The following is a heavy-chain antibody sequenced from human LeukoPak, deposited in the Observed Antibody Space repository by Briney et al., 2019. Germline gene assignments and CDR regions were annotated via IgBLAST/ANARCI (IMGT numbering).Heavy chain of an antibody. CDR2: IYHSGST. Sequence: PSETLSLTCAVSGYSISSGYYWGWIRQPPGKGLEWIGSIYHSGSTYYNPSLKSRVTISVDTSKNQFSLKLSSVTAADTAVYYCARQRGYSSGGSCYRDFGIWGQGTMVTVSS. V-gene: IGHV4-38-2*01. CDR3: ARQRGYSSGGSCYRDFGI. D-gene: IGHD2-15*01. J-gene: IGHJ3*02. CDR1: GYSISSGYY.